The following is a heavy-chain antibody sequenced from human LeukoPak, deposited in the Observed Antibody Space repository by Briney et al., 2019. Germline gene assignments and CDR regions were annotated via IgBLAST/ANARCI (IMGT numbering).Heavy chain of an antibody. D-gene: IGHD3-22*01. J-gene: IGHJ5*02. CDR1: GGSISSSSYY. CDR3: ARGGSSITTIGSWFDP. CDR2: IYYSGST. Sequence: SETLSLTCTVSGGSISSSSYYWGWIRQPPGKGLEWIGSIYYSGSTYYNPSLKSRVTISVDTSKNQFSLKLSSVTAADTAVYYCARGGSSITTIGSWFDPWGQGTLVTVSS. V-gene: IGHV4-39*07.